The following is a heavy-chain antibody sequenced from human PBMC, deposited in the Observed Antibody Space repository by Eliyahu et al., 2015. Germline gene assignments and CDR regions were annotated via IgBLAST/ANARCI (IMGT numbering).Heavy chain of an antibody. D-gene: IGHD2-2*01. J-gene: IGHJ3*02. CDR1: GYSFTSFX. V-gene: IGHV5-51*01. CDR2: PYPGDSDT. Sequence: EVQLVQSGAEVKKSGESLKISCKGSGYSFTSFXVAWVAQMPGKGLXWMGVPYPGDSDTRYXPSXQGQXTMSVDNSISTAXLQWSRLKASDTAMYFCARPNCSSTICYALGAFDIWGQGTIVTVSS. CDR3: ARPNCSSTICYALGAFDI.